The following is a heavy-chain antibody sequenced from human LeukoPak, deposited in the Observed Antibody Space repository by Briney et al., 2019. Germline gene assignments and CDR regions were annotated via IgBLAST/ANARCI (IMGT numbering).Heavy chain of an antibody. D-gene: IGHD3-22*01. J-gene: IGHJ1*01. V-gene: IGHV3-23*01. CDR2: ISGSGGST. CDR1: GFTFSSYA. CDR3: ARDGGDYYDSSGYPFHH. Sequence: GGSLRLSCAASGFTFSSYAMSWVRQAPGKGLEWVSGISGSGGSTYYADSVKGRFTISRDNSKNTLYLQMNSLRAGDTAVYYCARDGGDYYDSSGYPFHHWGQGTLVTVSS.